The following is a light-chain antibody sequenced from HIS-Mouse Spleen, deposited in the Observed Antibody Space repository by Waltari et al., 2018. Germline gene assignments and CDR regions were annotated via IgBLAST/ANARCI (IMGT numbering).Light chain of an antibody. CDR1: SSNIGAGYD. J-gene: IGLJ1*01. Sequence: QSVLTQPPSVSGAPGQRVTISCTGSSSNIGAGYDVHWYQQLPGTAPKLLIYGNRSRPSRVPDRFSGSKSVTSASLAITGLQAEDEADYYCQSYDSSLSGYVFGTGTKVTVL. CDR2: GNR. CDR3: QSYDSSLSGYV. V-gene: IGLV1-40*01.